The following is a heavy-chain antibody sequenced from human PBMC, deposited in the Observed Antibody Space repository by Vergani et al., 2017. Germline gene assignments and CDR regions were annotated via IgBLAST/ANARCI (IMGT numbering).Heavy chain of an antibody. CDR3: ARDLPDNWNYFDY. V-gene: IGHV3-21*01. CDR2: ISSSSSYI. CDR1: GFTFSSYS. J-gene: IGHJ4*02. D-gene: IGHD1-20*01. Sequence: EVQLLESGGGLVKPGGSLRLSCAASGFTFSSYSMNWVRQAPGKGLEWVSAISSSSSYIYYADSVKGRFTISRDNAKNSLYLQMNSLRAEDTAVYYCARDLPDNWNYFDYWGQGTLVTVAS.